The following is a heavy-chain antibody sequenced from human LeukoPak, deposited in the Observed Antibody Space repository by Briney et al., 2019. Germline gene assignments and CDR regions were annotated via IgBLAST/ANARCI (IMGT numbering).Heavy chain of an antibody. J-gene: IGHJ6*03. D-gene: IGHD6-13*01. CDR3: ARDGLYSSSWYRMGYYYYYYMDV. CDR2: ISSSSSYI. V-gene: IGHV3-21*01. CDR1: GFTFSSYS. Sequence: GGSLRLSCAASGFTFSSYSMNWVRQAPGKGLEWVSSISSSSSYIYYADSVKGRFTISRDNAKNSLYLQMNSLRAEDTAVYYCARDGLYSSSWYRMGYYYYYYMDVWGKGTTVTVSS.